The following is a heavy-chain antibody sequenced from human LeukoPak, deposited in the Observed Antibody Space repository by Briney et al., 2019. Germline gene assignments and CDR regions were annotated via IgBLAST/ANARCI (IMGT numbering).Heavy chain of an antibody. J-gene: IGHJ4*02. D-gene: IGHD6-19*01. V-gene: IGHV3-30*04. Sequence: SGGSLRLSCAASGFAFNTYTVHWVRQGPGEGLDWVAVISFDGSNKYYADSVKGRFTISRDNSRNTLYLQMNSLRAEDTAVYYCTNGWDVWGQGTLVTVSS. CDR2: ISFDGSNK. CDR1: GFAFNTYT. CDR3: TNGWDV.